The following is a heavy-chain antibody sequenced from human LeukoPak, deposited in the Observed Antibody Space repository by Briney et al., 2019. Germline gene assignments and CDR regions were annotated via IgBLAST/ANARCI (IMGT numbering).Heavy chain of an antibody. CDR3: ARDRSSSSSFDY. CDR2: IIPIFGTA. J-gene: IGHJ4*02. CDR1: GGAFSSYA. Sequence: SVKVSCKASGGAFSSYAISWVRQAPGQGLEWMGGIIPIFGTANYAQKFQGRVTITTDESTSTAYMELSSLRSEDTAVYYCARDRSSSSSFDYWGQGTLVTVSS. D-gene: IGHD6-6*01. V-gene: IGHV1-69*05.